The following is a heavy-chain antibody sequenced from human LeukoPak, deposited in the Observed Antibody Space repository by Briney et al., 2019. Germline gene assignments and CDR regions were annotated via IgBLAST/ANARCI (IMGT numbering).Heavy chain of an antibody. CDR3: ARGVDPAAYDY. J-gene: IGHJ4*02. V-gene: IGHV4-61*08. CDR1: GASVGSAGYY. D-gene: IGHD2-2*01. Sequence: SETLSLTCTVSGASVGSAGYYWSWIRQPPGKGLEWIGYIYYGGSTYYNPSLKSRVTMSVDTSKNQVSLKLSSVTAADTAVYYCARGVDPAAYDYWGQGTLVTVSS. CDR2: IYYGGST.